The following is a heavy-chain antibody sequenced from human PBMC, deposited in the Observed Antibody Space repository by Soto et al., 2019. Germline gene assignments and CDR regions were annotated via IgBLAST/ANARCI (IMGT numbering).Heavy chain of an antibody. CDR3: ATVDGPTVTTMFFDY. Sequence: GGSLRLSCAASGFTFSSRGMIWVRQAPGKGLEWLSYISPVSDSVHYANSVKGRFSISRDNARDSLYLQMNGLRDDDTAVYYCATVDGPTVTTMFFDYWGQGILVTVSS. D-gene: IGHD5-12*01. CDR1: GFTFSSRG. V-gene: IGHV3-48*02. J-gene: IGHJ4*02. CDR2: ISPVSDSV.